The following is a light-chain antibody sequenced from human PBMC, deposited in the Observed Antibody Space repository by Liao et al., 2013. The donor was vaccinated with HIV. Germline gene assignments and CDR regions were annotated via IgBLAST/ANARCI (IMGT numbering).Light chain of an antibody. V-gene: IGLV3-21*01. CDR1: SLGRRS. Sequence: YVLTQPPSVSVAPGKTATIICEGSSLGRRSVHWYRQKPGQSPVVVIYENSKRPSGIPDRFSASKSENSATLSISGTQPEDEADYYCQTWDSSSWVFGTGTKVTVL. CDR3: QTWDSSSWV. J-gene: IGLJ1*01. CDR2: ENS.